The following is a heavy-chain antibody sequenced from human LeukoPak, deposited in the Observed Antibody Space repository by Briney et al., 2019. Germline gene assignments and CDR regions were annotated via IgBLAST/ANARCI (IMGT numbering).Heavy chain of an antibody. D-gene: IGHD2-2*01. J-gene: IGHJ4*02. Sequence: SETLSLTCAVYGGSFSGYYWSWIRQPPGKGLEWIGEINHSGSTNYNPSLKSRVTISVDTSKNQFSLKLSSVTAADTAVYYCASLCSSTSKSCDYWGQGTLVTVSS. V-gene: IGHV4-34*01. CDR3: ASLCSSTSKSCDY. CDR2: INHSGST. CDR1: GGSFSGYY.